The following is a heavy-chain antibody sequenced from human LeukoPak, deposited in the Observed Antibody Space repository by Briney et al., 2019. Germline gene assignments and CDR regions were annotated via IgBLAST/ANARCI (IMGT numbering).Heavy chain of an antibody. D-gene: IGHD1-14*01. CDR2: INPNSGGT. Sequence: ASVKVSCKASGYTFTGYYMHWVRQAPGQGLEWMGWINPNSGGTNYAQKLQGRVTMTTDTSTSTAYMELRSLRSDDTAVYYCAREMERAGLYYYYYGMDVWGQGTTVTVSS. V-gene: IGHV1-2*02. J-gene: IGHJ6*02. CDR3: AREMERAGLYYYYYGMDV. CDR1: GYTFTGYY.